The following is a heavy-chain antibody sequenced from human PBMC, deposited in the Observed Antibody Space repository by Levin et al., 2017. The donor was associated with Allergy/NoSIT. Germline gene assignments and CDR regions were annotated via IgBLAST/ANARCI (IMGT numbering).Heavy chain of an antibody. Sequence: SGPTLVKPTETLTLTCTVSGFSLSNARMGVSWIRQPPGKALEWLAHIFSNDEKSYSTSLKSRLTISKDTSKSQVVLTMTNMDPVDTATYYCARSLRVVAALRGYYYYYGMDVWGQGTTVTVSS. D-gene: IGHD2-15*01. J-gene: IGHJ6*02. CDR1: GFSLSNARMG. CDR3: ARSLRVVAALRGYYYYYGMDV. CDR2: IFSNDEK. V-gene: IGHV2-26*01.